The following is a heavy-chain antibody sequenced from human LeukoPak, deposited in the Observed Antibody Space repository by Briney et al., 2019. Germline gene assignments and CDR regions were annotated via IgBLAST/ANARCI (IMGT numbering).Heavy chain of an antibody. CDR3: AKGDDYDSSGYMTFDY. CDR2: ISGSGGST. D-gene: IGHD3-22*01. V-gene: IGHV3-23*01. Sequence: PGGSLRLSCAASGFTFSSYAMSWVRQAPGKGLEWVSAISGSGGSTYYADSVKGRFTISRDNSKNTLYVQMNSLRAEDTAVYYCAKGDDYDSSGYMTFDYWGQGTLVAVSS. CDR1: GFTFSSYA. J-gene: IGHJ4*02.